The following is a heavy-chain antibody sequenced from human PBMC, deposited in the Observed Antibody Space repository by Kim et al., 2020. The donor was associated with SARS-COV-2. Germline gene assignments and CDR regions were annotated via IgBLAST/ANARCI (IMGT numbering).Heavy chain of an antibody. CDR2: IYYSGST. CDR1: GASISRSSYY. V-gene: IGHV4-31*03. J-gene: IGHJ4*02. CDR3: ARFFGDHTYFDY. D-gene: IGHD4-17*01. Sequence: SETLSLTCTVSGASISRSSYYWSWIRQHPGKGLEWIGYIYYSGSTYYNPSLRSRLTISIDTSESQFSLKLNSVTAADTAVYYCARFFGDHTYFDYWGQGTLVTVSS.